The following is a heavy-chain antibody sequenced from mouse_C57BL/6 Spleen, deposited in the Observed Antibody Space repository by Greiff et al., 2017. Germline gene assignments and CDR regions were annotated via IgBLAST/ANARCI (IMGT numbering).Heavy chain of an antibody. CDR1: GFTFNTYA. Sequence: DVKLVESGGGLVQPKGSLKLSCAASGFTFNTYAMHWVRQAPGKGLEWVARIRSKSSNYATYYADSVKDRFTISRDTSQSMLYLQMNNLKTEDTAMYYCVRDDYYGSREDAMDYWGQGTSVTVSS. V-gene: IGHV10-3*01. CDR3: VRDDYYGSREDAMDY. J-gene: IGHJ4*01. D-gene: IGHD1-1*01. CDR2: IRSKSSNYAT.